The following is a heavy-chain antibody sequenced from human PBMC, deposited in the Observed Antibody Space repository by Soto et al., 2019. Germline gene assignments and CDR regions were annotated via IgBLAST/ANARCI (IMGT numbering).Heavy chain of an antibody. Sequence: ASVKVSCKASGYTFTSYAMHWVRQAPGQRLEWMGWINAGNGNTKYSQKFQGRVTITRDTSASTAYTELSSLRSEDTAVYYCARVYCSSTSCYNRDAFDIWGQGTMVTVS. V-gene: IGHV1-3*01. CDR1: GYTFTSYA. CDR2: INAGNGNT. J-gene: IGHJ3*02. D-gene: IGHD2-2*02. CDR3: ARVYCSSTSCYNRDAFDI.